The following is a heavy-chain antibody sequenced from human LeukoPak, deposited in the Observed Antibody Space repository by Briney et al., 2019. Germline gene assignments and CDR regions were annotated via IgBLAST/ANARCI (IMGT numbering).Heavy chain of an antibody. J-gene: IGHJ4*02. CDR3: ARHFYYYDSSGYPFDY. V-gene: IGHV4-38-2*02. CDR2: FYHGGST. CDR1: GYSISTGYY. D-gene: IGHD3-22*01. Sequence: PSETLSLTCTVSGYSISTGYYWDWIRQPPGKGLEWIGTFYHGGSTYYNPSLKSRVTISVDTSKNQFSLNLTSVTAADTAVYYCARHFYYYDSSGYPFDYWGQGTLVTVSS.